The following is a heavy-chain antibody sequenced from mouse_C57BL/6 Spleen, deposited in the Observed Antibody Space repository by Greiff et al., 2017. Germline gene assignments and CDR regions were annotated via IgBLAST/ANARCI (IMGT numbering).Heavy chain of an antibody. CDR3: ARHLDGYYYFDY. CDR1: GFTFSSYG. CDR2: ISSGGSYT. V-gene: IGHV5-6*02. D-gene: IGHD2-3*01. J-gene: IGHJ2*01. Sequence: EVKLEESGGDLVKPGGSLKLSCAASGFTFSSYGMSWVRQTPDKRLEWVGTISSGGSYTYYPDSVKGRFTISRDNAKNTLYLQMSSLKSEDTAMYYCARHLDGYYYFDYWGQGTTLTVSS.